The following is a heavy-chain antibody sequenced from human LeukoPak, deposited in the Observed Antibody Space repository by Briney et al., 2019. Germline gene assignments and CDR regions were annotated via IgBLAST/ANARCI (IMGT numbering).Heavy chain of an antibody. J-gene: IGHJ6*03. CDR1: GFTFSSYG. Sequence: GGSLRLSCAASGFTFSSYGMSWVRQAPGKGLEWVSAISSTGGTTYYADSVKGRLTISRDNSKNTLYLQVNSLRAEDTAIYYCAKNADRGAYCSGGSCYPYYYYYTDVWGEGTTVTISS. D-gene: IGHD2-15*01. V-gene: IGHV3-23*01. CDR3: AKNADRGAYCSGGSCYPYYYYYTDV. CDR2: ISSTGGTT.